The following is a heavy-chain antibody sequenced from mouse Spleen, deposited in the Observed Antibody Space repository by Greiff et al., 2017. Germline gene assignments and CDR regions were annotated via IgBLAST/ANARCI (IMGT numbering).Heavy chain of an antibody. CDR2: SRNKANDYTT. CDR1: GFTFSDFY. V-gene: IGHV7-1*02. CDR3: ARALYDYFDY. D-gene: IGHD2-3*01. Sequence: EVKVVESGGGLVQPGGSLRLSCATSGFTFSDFYMEWVRQPPGKRLEWIAASRNKANDYTTEYSASVKGRFIVSRDTSQSILYLQMNALRAEDTAIYYCARALYDYFDYWGQGTTLTVSS. J-gene: IGHJ2*01.